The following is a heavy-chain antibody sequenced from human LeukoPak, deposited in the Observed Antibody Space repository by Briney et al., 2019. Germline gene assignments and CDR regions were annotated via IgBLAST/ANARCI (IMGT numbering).Heavy chain of an antibody. Sequence: SETLSLTCAVSGGSISSSNWWSWVRQPPGKGLEWIGEINHSGSTNYNPSLKSRVTISVDTSKSQFSLKLSSVTAADTAVYYCARLKAIAVAGRDYWGQGTLVTVSS. CDR1: GGSISSSNW. V-gene: IGHV4-4*02. J-gene: IGHJ4*02. CDR3: ARLKAIAVAGRDY. CDR2: INHSGST. D-gene: IGHD6-19*01.